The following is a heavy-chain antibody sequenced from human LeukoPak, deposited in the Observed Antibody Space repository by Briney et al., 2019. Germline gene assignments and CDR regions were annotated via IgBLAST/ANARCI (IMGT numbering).Heavy chain of an antibody. J-gene: IGHJ4*02. CDR3: LWNDGSGSYYY. V-gene: IGHV1-69*04. CDR1: GGTFSSYA. Sequence: SVKVSCKASGGTFSSYAISWVRQAPGQGLEWMGRFIPILGIANYAQKFQGRVTITADRSTSTAYMELSSLTSEDTAVYYCLWNDGSGSYYYWGQGALVTVSS. CDR2: FIPILGIA. D-gene: IGHD3-10*01.